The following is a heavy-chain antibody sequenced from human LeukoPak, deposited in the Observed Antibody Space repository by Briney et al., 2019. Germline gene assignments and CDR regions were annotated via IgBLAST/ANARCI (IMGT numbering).Heavy chain of an antibody. CDR1: GGTFSSYA. CDR2: IIPIFGTA. V-gene: IGHV1-69*13. CDR3: ATTQTYGDYYNWFDP. D-gene: IGHD4-17*01. Sequence: SVKVSCKASGGTFSSYAISWVRQAPGQGLEWMGGIIPIFGTANYAQKFQGRVTITADESTSTAYMELSSLRSEDTAVYYCATTQTYGDYYNWFDPWGQGTLVTVSS. J-gene: IGHJ5*02.